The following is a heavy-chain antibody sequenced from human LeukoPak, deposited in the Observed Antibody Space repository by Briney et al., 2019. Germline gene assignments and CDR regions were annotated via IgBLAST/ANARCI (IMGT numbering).Heavy chain of an antibody. CDR2: IYYSGST. Sequence: SETLSLTCTVSGGSISSSSYYWGWICQPPGKGLEWIGSIYYSGSTYYNPSLKSRVTISVDTSKNQFSLKLSSVTAADTAVYYCARVGVVAASAFDIWGQGTMVAVSS. J-gene: IGHJ3*02. D-gene: IGHD2-15*01. CDR3: ARVGVVAASAFDI. V-gene: IGHV4-39*07. CDR1: GGSISSSSYY.